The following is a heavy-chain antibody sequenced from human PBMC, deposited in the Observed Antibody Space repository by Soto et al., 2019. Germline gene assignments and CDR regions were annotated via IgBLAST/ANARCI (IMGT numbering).Heavy chain of an antibody. CDR2: IYYSGST. Sequence: SETLSLTCTVSGVSVSSGSYYWSWIRQPPGKGLEWIGYIYYSGSTNYNPSLKSRVTISVDTSKNQFSLKLSSVTAADTAVYYCARTRSGHYDGSGYYVIDYWGQGTLVTVSS. CDR3: ARTRSGHYDGSGYYVIDY. J-gene: IGHJ4*02. D-gene: IGHD3-22*01. V-gene: IGHV4-61*01. CDR1: GVSVSSGSYY.